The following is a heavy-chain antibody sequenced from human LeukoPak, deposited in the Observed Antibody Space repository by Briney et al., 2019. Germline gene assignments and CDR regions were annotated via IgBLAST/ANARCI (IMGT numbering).Heavy chain of an antibody. CDR3: ARDPEGYDSSRGLGY. Sequence: GGSLRLSCAASGFTFSSYAMPWVRQAPGKGLEWVAVISYDGSNKYYADSVKGRFTISRDNSKNTLYLQMNSLRAEDTAVYYCARDPEGYDSSRGLGYWGQGTLVTVSS. D-gene: IGHD3-22*01. CDR1: GFTFSSYA. J-gene: IGHJ4*02. CDR2: ISYDGSNK. V-gene: IGHV3-30-3*01.